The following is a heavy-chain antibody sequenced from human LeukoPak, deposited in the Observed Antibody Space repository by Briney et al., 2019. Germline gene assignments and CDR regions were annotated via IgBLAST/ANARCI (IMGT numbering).Heavy chain of an antibody. CDR1: GYTFTSYY. V-gene: IGHV1-46*01. CDR3: ARGESIVVPDY. D-gene: IGHD2-2*01. J-gene: IGHJ4*02. Sequence: ASVKVSCKASGYTFTSYYMHWVRQAPGQGLEWMGIINPSGGSTSYAQKFQGRVTITADKSTSTAYMELSSLRSEDTAVYYCARGESIVVPDYWGQGTLVTVSS. CDR2: INPSGGST.